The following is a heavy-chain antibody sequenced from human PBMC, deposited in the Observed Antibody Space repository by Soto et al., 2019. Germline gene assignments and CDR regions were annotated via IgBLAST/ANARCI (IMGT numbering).Heavy chain of an antibody. CDR2: IIPILGIA. J-gene: IGHJ5*02. Sequence: QVQLMQSGAEVKKPGSSVKVSCKASGGTFSSYTISWVRQAPGQGLEWMGRIIPILGIANYAQKFQGRVTITADKSTSTAYMELSSLRSEDTAVYYCARDSGWMELPPPWGQGTLVTVSS. CDR1: GGTFSSYT. V-gene: IGHV1-69*08. D-gene: IGHD1-7*01. CDR3: ARDSGWMELPPP.